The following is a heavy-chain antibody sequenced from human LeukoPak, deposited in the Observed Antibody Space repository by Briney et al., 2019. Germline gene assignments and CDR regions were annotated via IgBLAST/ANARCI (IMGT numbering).Heavy chain of an antibody. Sequence: GGSLRLSCAASGFTFSSYGMHWVRQAPGKGLEWVAVISYDGSNKYYADSVKGRFTISRDNSKNTLYLQMNSLRAEDTAVYYRAKTSRYDYVWGWYYFDYWGQGTLVTVSS. J-gene: IGHJ4*02. D-gene: IGHD3-16*01. CDR3: AKTSRYDYVWGWYYFDY. CDR1: GFTFSSYG. V-gene: IGHV3-30*18. CDR2: ISYDGSNK.